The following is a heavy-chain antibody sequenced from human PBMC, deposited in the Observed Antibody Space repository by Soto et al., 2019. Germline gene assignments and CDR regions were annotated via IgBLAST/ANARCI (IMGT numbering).Heavy chain of an antibody. CDR2: IYHSGST. J-gene: IGHJ4*02. CDR3: ARGPAFGR. V-gene: IGHV4-30-2*01. CDR1: GGSISSGGYS. Sequence: SETLSLTCAVSGGSISSGGYSCSWIRQPPGKGLEWIGYIYHSGSTYYNPSLKSRVTISVDRSKNQFSLKLSSVTAADTAVYYCARGPAFGRWGQGTLVTVSS. D-gene: IGHD3-3*01.